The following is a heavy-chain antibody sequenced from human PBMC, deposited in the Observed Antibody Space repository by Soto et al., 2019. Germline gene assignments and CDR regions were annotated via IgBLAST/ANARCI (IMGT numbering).Heavy chain of an antibody. J-gene: IGHJ4*01. CDR3: AKDSRSSDGGYYLYYFDS. CDR1: GFTFSRYA. D-gene: IGHD3-22*01. CDR2: ISGSGGST. V-gene: IGHV3-23*01. Sequence: PGGSLRLCCAASGFTFSRYAVSWVRQAPGKGLEWVSAISGSGGSTYFRDTVRGRFTISRDNSKNTLYLQMDSLRAEDTAVYYCAKDSRSSDGGYYLYYFDSWGHGTLVTVSS.